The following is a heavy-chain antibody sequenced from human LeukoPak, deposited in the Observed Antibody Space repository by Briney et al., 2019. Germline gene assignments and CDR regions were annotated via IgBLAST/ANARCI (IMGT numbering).Heavy chain of an antibody. Sequence: GGSLRLSCAASGFTFNRFWMAWVRQAPGKGLEWVASIKQDGSDIYYVDSVKGRITISRDNAKNSLYLQMNSLGAEDTAVYYCARDQDTFWFDPWGQGTLVTVSS. CDR2: IKQDGSDI. J-gene: IGHJ5*02. V-gene: IGHV3-7*04. CDR1: GFTFNRFW. D-gene: IGHD5-18*01. CDR3: ARDQDTFWFDP.